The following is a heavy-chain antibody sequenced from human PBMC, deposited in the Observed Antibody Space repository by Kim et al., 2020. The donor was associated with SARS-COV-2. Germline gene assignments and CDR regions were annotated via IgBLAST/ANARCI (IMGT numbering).Heavy chain of an antibody. Sequence: SETLSLTCTVSGGSISSYYWSWIRQPPGKGLEWIGYIYYSGSTNYNPSLKSRVTISVDTSKNQFSLKLSSVTAADTAVYYCARLRGSSWPNYYYYGMDVWGQGTTVTVSS. CDR1: GGSISSYY. D-gene: IGHD6-13*01. CDR3: ARLRGSSWPNYYYYGMDV. V-gene: IGHV4-59*08. CDR2: IYYSGST. J-gene: IGHJ6*02.